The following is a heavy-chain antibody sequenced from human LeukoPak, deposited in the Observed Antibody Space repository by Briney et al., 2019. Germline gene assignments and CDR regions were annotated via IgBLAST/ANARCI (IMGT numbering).Heavy chain of an antibody. CDR2: ISSSSSYI. D-gene: IGHD2-21*01. CDR1: GFTFSSYS. Sequence: PGGSLRLSCAASGFTFSSYSMNWVRQAPGKGLEWVSSISSSSSYIYYADSVKGRFTISRDNAKNSLYLQMNSLRAEDTAVYYCARDLPSLLFRWYFDLWGRGTLVTVSS. CDR3: ARDLPSLLFRWYFDL. V-gene: IGHV3-21*01. J-gene: IGHJ2*01.